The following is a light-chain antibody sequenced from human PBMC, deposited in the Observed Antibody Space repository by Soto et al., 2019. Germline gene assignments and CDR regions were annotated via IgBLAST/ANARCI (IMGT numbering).Light chain of an antibody. CDR3: QQYGSSPLWT. V-gene: IGKV3-20*01. CDR1: QNVSSSY. J-gene: IGKJ1*01. Sequence: EIVLTQSPGTLSLSPGERATLSCRASQNVSSSYLGWYQQKPGQAPRLLIYRASSRATGIPDRFSGSGSGTDFTLTISRLEPEDFAVYYCQQYGSSPLWTFGQGTKVEIK. CDR2: RAS.